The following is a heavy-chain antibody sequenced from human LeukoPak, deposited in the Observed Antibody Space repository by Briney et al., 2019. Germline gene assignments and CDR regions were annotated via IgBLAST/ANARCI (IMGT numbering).Heavy chain of an antibody. J-gene: IGHJ4*02. Sequence: PSQTLSLTCAVSGGSISSGGYSWSWIRQPPGKGLEWIGYIYHSGSTYYNPSLKSRVTISVDRSKNQSSLKLSSVTAADTAVYYCARVSRYSGTIDYWGQGTLVTVSS. D-gene: IGHD1-26*01. CDR3: ARVSRYSGTIDY. CDR1: GGSISSGGYS. V-gene: IGHV4-30-2*01. CDR2: IYHSGST.